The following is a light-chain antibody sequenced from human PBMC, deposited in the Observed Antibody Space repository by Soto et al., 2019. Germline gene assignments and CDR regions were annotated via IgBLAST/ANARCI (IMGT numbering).Light chain of an antibody. CDR2: SNN. CDR3: AAFDGSLNGVV. V-gene: IGLV1-44*01. Sequence: QSVLTQPPSASGTPGQRVTISCSGSSSNIGSNAVNWYQQLPGTAPKVLIYSNNQRPSGVPDRFSGSKSATSASLAISGLQSEDEADYYCAAFDGSLNGVVFGGGTKLTVL. J-gene: IGLJ2*01. CDR1: SSNIGSNA.